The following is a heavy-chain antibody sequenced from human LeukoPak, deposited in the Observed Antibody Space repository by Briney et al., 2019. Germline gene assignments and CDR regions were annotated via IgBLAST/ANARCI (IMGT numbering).Heavy chain of an antibody. V-gene: IGHV4-30-4*07. CDR1: GGSVGSDTYS. CDR2: IYYSGRT. Sequence: SQTLSLTCAVSGGSVGSDTYSWSWIRQPPGKGLEWIGYIYYSGRTYYNPSLKSRVTISVDTSKNQFSLKLTSVTAADTAVYYCARGGRSYYYMDVWGKGTTVTVSS. CDR3: ARGGRSYYYMDV. J-gene: IGHJ6*03.